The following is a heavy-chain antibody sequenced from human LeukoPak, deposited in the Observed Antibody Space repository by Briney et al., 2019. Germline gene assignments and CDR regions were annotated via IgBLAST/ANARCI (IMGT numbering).Heavy chain of an antibody. CDR3: AREDTAVAGVDY. CDR1: GYTFTGYY. V-gene: IGHV1-46*01. Sequence: ASVKVSCKASGYTFTGYYMHWVRQAPGQGLEWMGIINPSGGSTSYAQKFQGRVTMTRDTSTSTVYMELSSLRSEDTAVYYCAREDTAVAGVDYWGQGTLVTVSS. CDR2: INPSGGST. D-gene: IGHD6-19*01. J-gene: IGHJ4*02.